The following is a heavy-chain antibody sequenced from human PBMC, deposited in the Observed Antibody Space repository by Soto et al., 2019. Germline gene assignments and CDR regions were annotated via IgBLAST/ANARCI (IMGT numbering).Heavy chain of an antibody. V-gene: IGHV3-49*03. CDR3: TSFFCSGGTSYCQFVS. CDR2: IRSKAYGGTT. CDR1: GFTFGDYA. D-gene: IGHD2-15*01. J-gene: IGHJ5*02. Sequence: PGGSLRLSCTASGFTFGDYAMSWFRQAPGKGLEWVGFIRSKAYGGTTEYAASVKGRFTISRDDSKSIAYLQMNSLKTEDTAVYYCTSFFCSGGTSYCQFVSWGQGTMVTVPS.